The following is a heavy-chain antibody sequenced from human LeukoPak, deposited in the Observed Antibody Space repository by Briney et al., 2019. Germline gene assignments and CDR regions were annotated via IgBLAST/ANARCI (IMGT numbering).Heavy chain of an antibody. Sequence: RASVKVSCKASGYTFTGYYMHWVRQAPGQGLEWMGWINPNSGGTNYAQKFQGRVTMTRDTSISTAYMELSRLRSDDTAVYYCARVDMDGMVRGVSHDYWGQGTLVTVSS. CDR3: ARVDMDGMVRGVSHDY. CDR2: INPNSGGT. V-gene: IGHV1-2*02. CDR1: GYTFTGYY. D-gene: IGHD3-10*01. J-gene: IGHJ4*02.